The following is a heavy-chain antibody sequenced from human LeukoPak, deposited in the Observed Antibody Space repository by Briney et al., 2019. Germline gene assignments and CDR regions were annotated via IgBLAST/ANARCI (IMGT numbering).Heavy chain of an antibody. V-gene: IGHV1-18*01. CDR3: ARDRHDSHSKPLSDY. Sequence: ASVKVSCKASGYAFISYDISWVRQATGQSLEWMGWISAYNGNTNYAQKLQGRVTMTTDTSTSTAYMELRSLRSDDTAVYYCARDRHDSHSKPLSDYWGQGTLVTVSS. CDR1: GYAFISYD. D-gene: IGHD1-14*01. CDR2: ISAYNGNT. J-gene: IGHJ4*02.